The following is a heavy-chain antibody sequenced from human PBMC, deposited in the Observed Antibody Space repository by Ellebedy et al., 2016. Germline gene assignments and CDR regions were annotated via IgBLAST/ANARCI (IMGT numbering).Heavy chain of an antibody. D-gene: IGHD5-18*01. CDR2: IYHSGST. CDR3: ASFPDERVDTAMASYYYYGMDV. J-gene: IGHJ6*02. CDR1: GYSISSGYY. V-gene: IGHV4-38-2*02. Sequence: SETLSLXXTVSGYSISSGYYWGWIRQPPGKGLEWIGEIYHSGSTNYNPSLKSRVTISVDKSKNQFSLKLSSVTAADTAVYYCASFPDERVDTAMASYYYYGMDVWGQGTTVTVSS.